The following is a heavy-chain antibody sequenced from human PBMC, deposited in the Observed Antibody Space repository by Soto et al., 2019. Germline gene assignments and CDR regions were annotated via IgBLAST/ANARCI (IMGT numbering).Heavy chain of an antibody. CDR2: TYYRSKWYN. CDR3: ARAIGDGYNKSFDY. Sequence: SQTLSLTCAISGDSVSSNSATWSWIRQSPSRGLEWLGRTYYRSKWYNDYATSVKGRITVNPDTSKNQFSLQLTSVTPEDTAVYYCARAIGDGYNKSFDYWGQGTLVTVSS. J-gene: IGHJ4*02. CDR1: GDSVSSNSAT. D-gene: IGHD2-21*02. V-gene: IGHV6-1*01.